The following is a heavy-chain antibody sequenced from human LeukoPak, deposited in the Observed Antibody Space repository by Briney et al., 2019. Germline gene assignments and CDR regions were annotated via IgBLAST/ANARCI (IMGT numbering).Heavy chain of an antibody. D-gene: IGHD2/OR15-2a*01. CDR1: GGSISSYY. CDR2: ISDIGSI. CDR3: AGHHPRNTVDF. V-gene: IGHV4-59*08. J-gene: IGHJ4*02. Sequence: PSESLSLTCTVSGGSISSYYWSWIRQPPGKGLEWIAYISDIGSINYNPSLKSRVTISLDTSKNQFSLKLSSVTAADTAVYYCAGHHPRNTVDFWGQGTLVTVSS.